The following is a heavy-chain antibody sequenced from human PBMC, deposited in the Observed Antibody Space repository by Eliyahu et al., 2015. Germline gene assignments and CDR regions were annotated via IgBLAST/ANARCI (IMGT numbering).Heavy chain of an antibody. CDR3: AHVYYYDSRAYYRPWFDP. CDR1: GFSLTXSGXX. Sequence: QITLKXSGPTLVKPTQTLTLTCTFSGFSLTXSGXXVGWIRQPPGKALXWLAVIYWDDKKRYSPSLKSRLTITRDTSKNQVVLTITNMDPVDTATYYCAHVYYYDSRAYYRPWFDPWGQGTLVTVSS. V-gene: IGHV2-5*02. D-gene: IGHD3-22*01. J-gene: IGHJ5*02. CDR2: IYWDDKK.